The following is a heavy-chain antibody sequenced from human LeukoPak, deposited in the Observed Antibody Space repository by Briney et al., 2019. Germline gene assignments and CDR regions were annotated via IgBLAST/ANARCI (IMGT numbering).Heavy chain of an antibody. CDR1: GYTLTSYD. Sequence: ASVKVSCKASGYTLTSYDINWVRQATGQGLEWMGWMNPNSGNTGYAQKFQGRVTMTRNTSISTAYMELSSLRSEDTAVYYCARDKGYCSGGSCFGDAFDIWGQGTMVTVSS. CDR2: MNPNSGNT. V-gene: IGHV1-8*01. D-gene: IGHD2-15*01. J-gene: IGHJ3*02. CDR3: ARDKGYCSGGSCFGDAFDI.